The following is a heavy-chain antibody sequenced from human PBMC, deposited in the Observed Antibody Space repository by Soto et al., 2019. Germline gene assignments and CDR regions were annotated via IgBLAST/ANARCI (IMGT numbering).Heavy chain of an antibody. CDR1: GFPFSRFA. Sequence: GGSLRLSCDASGFPFSRFAMAWVRQAPGKGLEWVSSISTDGGGTYYADSVKGRFTISRDNSRNTLYLQMTSLTAADTALYYCAKNYFLDSWGQGTLVTVSS. D-gene: IGHD3-10*01. CDR2: ISTDGGGT. J-gene: IGHJ5*01. CDR3: AKNYFLDS. V-gene: IGHV3-23*01.